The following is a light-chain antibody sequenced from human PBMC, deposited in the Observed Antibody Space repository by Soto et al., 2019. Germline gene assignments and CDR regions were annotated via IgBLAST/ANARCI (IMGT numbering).Light chain of an antibody. CDR1: QSVSIY. J-gene: IGKJ4*01. Sequence: EIVLTQSPATLSLSPGERATLSCRASQSVSIYLAWYQQKPGQAPRLVIYDESNRPTGIPARFSGSGSGTDFTLTISSLEPEDFAVYYCQQRSSWPLTFGGGTKVDIK. CDR3: QQRSSWPLT. V-gene: IGKV3-11*01. CDR2: DES.